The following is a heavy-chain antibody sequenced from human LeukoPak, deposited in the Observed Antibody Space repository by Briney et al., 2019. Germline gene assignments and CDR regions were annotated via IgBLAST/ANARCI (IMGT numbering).Heavy chain of an antibody. CDR3: ARDGGYHVDTAMAIDY. J-gene: IGHJ4*02. CDR2: ILGSGGFT. V-gene: IGHV3-23*01. Sequence: GGSLRLSCAASGFTFGSYGMSWVRQAPGKGLEWVSVILGSGGFTYYADSVKGRFTISRDNSKNTLYLQMNSLRAEDTAVYYCARDGGYHVDTAMAIDYWGQGTLVTVSS. D-gene: IGHD5-18*01. CDR1: GFTFGSYG.